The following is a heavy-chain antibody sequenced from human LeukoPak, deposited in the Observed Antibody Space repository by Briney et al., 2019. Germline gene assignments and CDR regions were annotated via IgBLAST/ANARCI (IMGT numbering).Heavy chain of an antibody. Sequence: GRSLRLSCAASGFTFSSYAMHWVRQAPGKGLEWVAVISYDGSNKYYADSVKGRFTISRDNSKNTLYLQMNSLRAEDTAVYYCAKAHDLVATISDYWGQGTLVTVSS. CDR1: GFTFSSYA. D-gene: IGHD5-12*01. CDR3: AKAHDLVATISDY. CDR2: ISYDGSNK. V-gene: IGHV3-30*07. J-gene: IGHJ4*02.